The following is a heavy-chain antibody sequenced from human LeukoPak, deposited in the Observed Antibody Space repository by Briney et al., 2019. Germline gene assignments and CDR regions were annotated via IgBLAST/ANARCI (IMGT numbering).Heavy chain of an antibody. V-gene: IGHV3-53*01. CDR3: ARERGDY. Sequence: GGSRRLSCAASGFTVSSNYMSWVRQAPGKGLEWVSVIYSGGSTYYADSVRGRFSISRDNSKNTLYLQMNSLRAEDTAVYYCARERGDYWGQGTLVTVSS. CDR1: GFTVSSNY. CDR2: IYSGGST. J-gene: IGHJ4*02.